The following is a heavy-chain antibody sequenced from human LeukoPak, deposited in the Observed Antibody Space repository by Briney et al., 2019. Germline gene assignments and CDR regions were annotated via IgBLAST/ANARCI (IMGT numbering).Heavy chain of an antibody. CDR3: ASGSSYGTPSDFDY. V-gene: IGHV4-34*01. CDR1: SGSFSGYY. Sequence: PSETLSLTCAVYSGSFSGYYWSWIRQPPGKGLEWIGEINHSGSTNYNPSLKSRVTISVDTSKNQFSLKLSSVTAADTAVYYCASGSSYGTPSDFDYWGQGTLVTVSS. D-gene: IGHD5-18*01. J-gene: IGHJ4*02. CDR2: INHSGST.